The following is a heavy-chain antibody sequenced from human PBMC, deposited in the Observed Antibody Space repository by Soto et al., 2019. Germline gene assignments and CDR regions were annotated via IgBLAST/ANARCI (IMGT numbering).Heavy chain of an antibody. Sequence: VQLRQSGPGLVKPSGTLSLTCAVSGGSISSSNWCTWVRQAPGKGLDRIGEFYHSGNTYYNPSLKARVTITVDKSNNPYSPQLNSVTTADTAGSSCATLAPRVGASLLPIPAWGQGTLVTVYS. CDR1: GGSISSSNW. V-gene: IGHV4-4*02. CDR2: FYHSGNT. D-gene: IGHD2-21*01. J-gene: IGHJ5*02. CDR3: ATLAPRVGASLLPIPA.